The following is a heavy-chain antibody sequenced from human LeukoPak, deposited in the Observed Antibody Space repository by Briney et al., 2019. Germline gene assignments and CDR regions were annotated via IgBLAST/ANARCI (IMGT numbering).Heavy chain of an antibody. V-gene: IGHV3-48*04. CDR1: GFTFSSYS. CDR2: ISSSSSTI. J-gene: IGHJ4*02. Sequence: GGSLRLSCAASGFTFSSYSVNWVRQAPGKGLEWVSYISSSSSTIYYADSVKGRFTISRDNAKNSLYLQMNSLRAEDTAVYYCARSHYDILTGLPDYWGQGTLVTVSS. D-gene: IGHD3-9*01. CDR3: ARSHYDILTGLPDY.